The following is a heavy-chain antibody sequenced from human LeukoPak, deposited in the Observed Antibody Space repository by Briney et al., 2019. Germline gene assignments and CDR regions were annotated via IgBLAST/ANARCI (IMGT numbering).Heavy chain of an antibody. CDR1: GFTFTSYS. J-gene: IGHJ4*02. CDR2: ISYDGNTI. V-gene: IGHV3-30-3*01. Sequence: GGSLRLSCAASGFTFTSYSMNWVRQAPGKGLEWVTVISYDGNTIHYADSVKGRFTISRDNSKNTLYLHMDSLRPEDTAVYYCARSGGLPKFDWWGQGTLVIVSS. CDR3: ARSGGLPKFDW.